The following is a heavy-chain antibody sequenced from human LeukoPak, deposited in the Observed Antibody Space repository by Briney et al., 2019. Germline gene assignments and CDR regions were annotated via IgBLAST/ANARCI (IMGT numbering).Heavy chain of an antibody. J-gene: IGHJ4*02. D-gene: IGHD1-1*01. CDR2: IYYSGST. V-gene: IGHV4-59*11. CDR1: GGSISSHY. CDR3: ARYTTGTSLVSDY. Sequence: SETLSLTCTVSGGSISSHYWSWIRQPPGKGLEWIGYIYYSGSTNYNPSLKSRVTISVDTSKNQFSLKLSSVTAADTAVYYCARYTTGTSLVSDYWGQGTLVTVSS.